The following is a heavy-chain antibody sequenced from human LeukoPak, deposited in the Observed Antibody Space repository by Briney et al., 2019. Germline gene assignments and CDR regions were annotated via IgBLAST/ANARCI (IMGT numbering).Heavy chain of an antibody. CDR2: ISSSGRSI. Sequence: QPGGSLILSXAASGFTFNIYEMNWVRQAPGKGTEWFSYISSSGRSIYYADSVKGRFTISRDNAKSSVYLQMNSLRVEDTAIYYCAKEDIAGNGFPFDSWGQGTMVTVSS. D-gene: IGHD5-12*01. J-gene: IGHJ4*02. CDR1: GFTFNIYE. CDR3: AKEDIAGNGFPFDS. V-gene: IGHV3-48*03.